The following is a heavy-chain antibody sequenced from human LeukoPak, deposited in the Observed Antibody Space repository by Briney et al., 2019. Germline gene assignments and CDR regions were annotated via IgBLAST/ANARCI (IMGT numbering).Heavy chain of an antibody. J-gene: IGHJ4*02. CDR2: ISGANGDT. V-gene: IGHV1-18*01. CDR3: ARLWADTAY. D-gene: IGHD1-26*01. CDR1: GYTFTTYS. Sequence: GASVKVSCKASGYTFTTYSITWVRQAPGQGLEWMAWISGANGDTNYAEKFQGRITMTTDSSTSTAYMDLRSLTPDDTGLYYCARLWADTAYWGQGTLVTVSS.